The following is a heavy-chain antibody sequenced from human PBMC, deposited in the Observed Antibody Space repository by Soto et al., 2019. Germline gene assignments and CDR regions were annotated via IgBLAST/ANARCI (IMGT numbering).Heavy chain of an antibody. J-gene: IGHJ6*02. CDR2: IDPSDSYT. CDR1: GSSFTSYW. V-gene: IGHV5-10-1*01. Sequence: PGESLKISCTGSGSSFTSYWICWVRQMPGKGLERMGRIDPSDSYTNYSPSFQGHVTISADKSISTAYLQWSSLKASDTAMYYCARNANNENGYGDYVDNGMDVWGQGTTVTVSS. D-gene: IGHD4-17*01. CDR3: ARNANNENGYGDYVDNGMDV.